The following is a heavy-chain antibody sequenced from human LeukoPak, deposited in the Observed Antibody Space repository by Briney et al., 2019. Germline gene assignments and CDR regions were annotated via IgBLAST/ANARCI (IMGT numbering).Heavy chain of an antibody. CDR2: MYYSGNT. CDR3: ARGNCSGGSCYGHFDY. CDR1: GGSISSSNHY. D-gene: IGHD2-15*01. V-gene: IGHV4-39*07. Sequence: SETLSLTCIVSGGSISSSNHYWGWIRQPPGKGLEWIGSMYYSGNTYYNPSLKSRVTISVDTSKNQFSLKLSSVTAADTAVYYCARGNCSGGSCYGHFDYWGQGTLVTVSS. J-gene: IGHJ4*02.